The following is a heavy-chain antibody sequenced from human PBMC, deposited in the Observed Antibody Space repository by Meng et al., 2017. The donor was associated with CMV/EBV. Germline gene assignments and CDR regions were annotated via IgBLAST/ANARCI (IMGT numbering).Heavy chain of an antibody. V-gene: IGHV4-61*01. J-gene: IGHJ4*02. CDR3: ARGRGFGY. D-gene: IGHD3-10*01. Sequence: GSLRLSYTVSGGSVSSGSYYWTWIRQPPGKGLEWIGYIHYSGSTNYNPSLKSRVTISLDTSKNQFSLRLSSVTSADTAVYYCARGRGFGYWGQGTLVTVSS. CDR2: IHYSGST. CDR1: GGSVSSGSYY.